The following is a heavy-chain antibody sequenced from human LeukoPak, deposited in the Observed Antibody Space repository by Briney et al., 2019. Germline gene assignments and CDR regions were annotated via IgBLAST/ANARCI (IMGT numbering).Heavy chain of an antibody. D-gene: IGHD3-22*01. Sequence: ASVKVSCKASGGTFSSYTISWVRQAPGQGLEWMGRIIPILGIANYAQKFQGRVTITAGKSTSTAYMELSSLRSEDTAVYYCARRYYDSSGGGLGEVDYWGQGTLVTVSS. J-gene: IGHJ4*02. CDR2: IIPILGIA. CDR3: ARRYYDSSGGGLGEVDY. V-gene: IGHV1-69*02. CDR1: GGTFSSYT.